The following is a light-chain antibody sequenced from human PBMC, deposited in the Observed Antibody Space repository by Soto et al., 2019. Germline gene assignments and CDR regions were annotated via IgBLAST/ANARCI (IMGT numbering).Light chain of an antibody. CDR2: EAS. J-gene: IGKJ4*01. V-gene: IGKV1-5*03. CDR3: QQYDDYPLT. CDR1: QSISTW. Sequence: DIQVTQSPSTLSASVGDRVTITCRASQSISTWLAWYQQKPGKAPKLLIYEASSLESGVPSRFGGSGSGTEFTLTISSLQPDDFASYFCQQYDDYPLTFDGGTKGDI.